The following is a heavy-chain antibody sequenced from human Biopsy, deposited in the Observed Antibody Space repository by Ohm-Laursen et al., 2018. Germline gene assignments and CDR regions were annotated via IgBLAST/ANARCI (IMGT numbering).Heavy chain of an antibody. Sequence: ASVKVSCKVSGYTFSVYFIHWMRQAHGQRLEWLGWIHPNSGAPNYAQNFQGRVTLTRDTSINTVYLELRTLVSDDTAVYYCARDVGNTPYGAMTRNDAFDVWGQGTMVTVSS. CDR1: GYTFSVYF. J-gene: IGHJ3*01. CDR3: ARDVGNTPYGAMTRNDAFDV. V-gene: IGHV1-2*02. D-gene: IGHD1-26*01. CDR2: IHPNSGAP.